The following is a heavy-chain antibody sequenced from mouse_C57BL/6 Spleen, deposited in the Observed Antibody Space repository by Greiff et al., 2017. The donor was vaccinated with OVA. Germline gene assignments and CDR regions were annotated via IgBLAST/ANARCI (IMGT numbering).Heavy chain of an antibody. J-gene: IGHJ3*01. CDR1: GYTFTSYW. CDR3: ARLATVAPFAY. CDR2: IDPSDSYT. Sequence: VQLQQSGAELVKPGASVKLSCKASGYTFTSYWMQWVKQRPGQGLEWIGEIDPSDSYTNYNQKFKGKATLTVDTSSSTAYMQLSSLTSEDSAVYYCARLATVAPFAYWGQGTLVTVSA. D-gene: IGHD1-1*01. V-gene: IGHV1-50*01.